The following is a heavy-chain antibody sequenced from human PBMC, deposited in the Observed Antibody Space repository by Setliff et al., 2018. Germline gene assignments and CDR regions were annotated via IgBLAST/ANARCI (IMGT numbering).Heavy chain of an antibody. Sequence: GGSLRLSCAVSGLTFSGSAVHWVRQASGKGLEWVGRIRSKAFSYATRYTESMKGRFTISRDDSKNTAYLQMDSLNTEDTAIYYCAKIWGAYCTGNRCHSDPPHWDNWGQGTLVTVSS. J-gene: IGHJ4*02. D-gene: IGHD2-15*01. CDR1: GLTFSGSA. V-gene: IGHV3-73*01. CDR3: AKIWGAYCTGNRCHSDPPHWDN. CDR2: IRSKAFSYAT.